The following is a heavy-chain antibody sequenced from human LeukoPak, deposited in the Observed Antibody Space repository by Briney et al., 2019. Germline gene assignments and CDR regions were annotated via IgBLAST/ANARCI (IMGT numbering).Heavy chain of an antibody. CDR3: ARSSSWYISFDY. J-gene: IGHJ4*02. CDR2: ISSSGSTI. D-gene: IGHD6-13*01. CDR1: GFTFSDYY. V-gene: IGHV3-11*01. Sequence: GGPLRLSCAASGFTFSDYYMSWIRQAPGKGLEWVSYISSSGSTIYYADSVKGRFTISRDNAKNSLYLQMNSLRAEDTAVYYCARSSSWYISFDYWGQGTLVTVSS.